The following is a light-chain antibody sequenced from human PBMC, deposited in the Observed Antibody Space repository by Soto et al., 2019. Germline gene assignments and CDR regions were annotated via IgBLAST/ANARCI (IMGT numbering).Light chain of an antibody. Sequence: EIVLTQSPGTLSLSPGERATLSFRASQSVSNNYLAWYQQKPGQAPRLLIYGASKRATGIPDRFSGSGSGTDFTLIISRLEPEDFVVYYCQQYGSSGTFGQGTKVELK. CDR2: GAS. CDR3: QQYGSSGT. J-gene: IGKJ1*01. CDR1: QSVSNNY. V-gene: IGKV3-20*01.